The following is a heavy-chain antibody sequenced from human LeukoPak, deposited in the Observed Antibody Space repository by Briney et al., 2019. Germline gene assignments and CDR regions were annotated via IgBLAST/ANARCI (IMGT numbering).Heavy chain of an antibody. J-gene: IGHJ4*02. V-gene: IGHV3-53*01. D-gene: IGHD3-22*01. CDR2: IYSGGST. Sequence: PGGSLRLSCAASGVTVSSNYMSWVRQAPGKGLGWVSVIYSGGSTYYADSVKGRFTISRDISKNTLYLQMNSLRAEDTAVYYCARVYYYDSSGNPVDYWGQGTLVTVSS. CDR3: ARVYYYDSSGNPVDY. CDR1: GVTVSSNY.